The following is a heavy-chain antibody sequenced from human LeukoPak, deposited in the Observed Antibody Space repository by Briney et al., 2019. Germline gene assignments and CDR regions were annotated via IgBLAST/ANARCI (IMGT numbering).Heavy chain of an antibody. CDR2: TRNKANSYTT. Sequence: GGSLRLSCAASAFTFSDHYMDWVRQAPGKGLEWVGRTRNKANSYTTEYAASVKGRFTISRDDSKNSLCLQMNSLKTEDTAVYYCARGESGSYYWGQGTLVTVSS. CDR3: ARGESGSYY. J-gene: IGHJ4*02. D-gene: IGHD1-26*01. V-gene: IGHV3-72*01. CDR1: AFTFSDHY.